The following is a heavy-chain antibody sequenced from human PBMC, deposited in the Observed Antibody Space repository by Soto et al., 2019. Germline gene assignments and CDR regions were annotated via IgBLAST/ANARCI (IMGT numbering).Heavy chain of an antibody. D-gene: IGHD6-6*01. Sequence: SETLSLTCTVSGGSISSGGYYWSWIRQHPGKGLEWIGYIYYSGSTYYNPSLKSRVTISVDTSKNQFSLKLSSVTAADTAVYYCARAYSSSSYYFDYWGQGTLVTVSS. V-gene: IGHV4-31*03. CDR3: ARAYSSSSYYFDY. CDR1: GGSISSGGYY. J-gene: IGHJ4*02. CDR2: IYYSGST.